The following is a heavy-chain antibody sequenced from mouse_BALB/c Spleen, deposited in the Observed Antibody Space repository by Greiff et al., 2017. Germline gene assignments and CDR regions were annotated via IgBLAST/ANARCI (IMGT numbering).Heavy chain of an antibody. J-gene: IGHJ4*01. Sequence: EVKVEESRGDLVKPGGSLKLSCAASGFTFSSYGMSWVRQTPDKRLEWVATISSGGSYTYYPDSVKGRFTISRDNAKNTLYLQMSSLKSEDTAMYDCARQLGLRDYAMDYWGQGTSVTVSS. CDR1: GFTFSSYG. D-gene: IGHD3-1*01. V-gene: IGHV5-6*02. CDR2: ISSGGSYT. CDR3: ARQLGLRDYAMDY.